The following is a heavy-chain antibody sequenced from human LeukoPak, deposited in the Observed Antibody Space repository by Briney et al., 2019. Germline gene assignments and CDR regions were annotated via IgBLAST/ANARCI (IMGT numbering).Heavy chain of an antibody. CDR2: SRNKANSYTT. J-gene: IGHJ4*02. V-gene: IGHV3-72*01. Sequence: TGGSLRLSCAASGFTLSDFYMDWVRQAPGKGLEWVGRSRNKANSYTTEYAASVNGRFTISRDDSKNSLYLQMNSLKTEDTAIYYCARVNNYGGYHFDCWGQGTPVTVSS. CDR3: ARVNNYGGYHFDC. CDR1: GFTLSDFY. D-gene: IGHD5-12*01.